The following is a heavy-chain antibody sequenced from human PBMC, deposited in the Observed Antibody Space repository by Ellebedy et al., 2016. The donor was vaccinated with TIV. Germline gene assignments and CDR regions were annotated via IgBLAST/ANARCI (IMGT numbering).Heavy chain of an antibody. CDR2: ILPAFGTP. V-gene: IGHV1-69*13. Sequence: AASVKVSCKASGGTFRSYSLTWARQAPGQGLEWMGGILPAFGTPNYAQKFQGRVTITVDESTSTAYMELSSLRSEDTAVYYCARGKDYGNYVGWFDPWGQGTLVTVSS. CDR1: GGTFRSYS. CDR3: ARGKDYGNYVGWFDP. J-gene: IGHJ5*02. D-gene: IGHD4-11*01.